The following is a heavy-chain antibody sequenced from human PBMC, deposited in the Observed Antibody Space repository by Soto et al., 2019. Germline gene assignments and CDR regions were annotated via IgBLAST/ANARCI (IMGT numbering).Heavy chain of an antibody. J-gene: IGHJ5*02. D-gene: IGHD3-22*01. CDR1: GGSVSSATDY. Sequence: QVQLQESGPGLVKPSETLSLTCTVSGGSVSSATDYWTWIRQPPGKVLECIGYTDYSGNSDRNPSLMTRVTISINRSKNQFSLTLRSVTAADTAVYSCARQSSYDSEHYHYWFDPWGRGILVTVSS. CDR2: TDYSGNS. CDR3: ARQSSYDSEHYHYWFDP. V-gene: IGHV4-61*01.